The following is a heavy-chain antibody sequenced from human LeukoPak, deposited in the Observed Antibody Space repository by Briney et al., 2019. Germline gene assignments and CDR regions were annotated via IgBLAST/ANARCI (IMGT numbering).Heavy chain of an antibody. CDR3: AISFTVTTGYFDY. Sequence: PGGSLRLSCAASGFTVSSNYMSWVRQAPGKGLEWVSVIYSGGGTYYADSVKGRFTISRDNSKNTLYLQMNSLRAEDTAVYYCAISFTVTTGYFDYWGQGTLVTVSS. V-gene: IGHV3-53*01. J-gene: IGHJ4*02. CDR2: IYSGGGT. CDR1: GFTVSSNY. D-gene: IGHD4-17*01.